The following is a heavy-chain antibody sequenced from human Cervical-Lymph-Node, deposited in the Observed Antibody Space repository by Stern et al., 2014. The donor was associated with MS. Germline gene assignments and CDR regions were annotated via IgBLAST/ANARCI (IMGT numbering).Heavy chain of an antibody. Sequence: EVQLVESGGGLVKPGGSPRLSCAASGFTFSSYSMNWVRQAPGKGLEWVSSISSSSSYIYYADSVKGRFPISRDNAKNSLYLQMNSLRAEDTAVYYCASGGGRDGYNLCDYWGQGTLVTVSS. CDR3: ASGGGRDGYNLCDY. CDR1: GFTFSSYS. D-gene: IGHD5-24*01. J-gene: IGHJ4*02. CDR2: ISSSSSYI. V-gene: IGHV3-21*01.